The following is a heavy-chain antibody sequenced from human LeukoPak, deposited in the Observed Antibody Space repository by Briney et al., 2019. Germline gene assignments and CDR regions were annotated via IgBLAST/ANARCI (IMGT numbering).Heavy chain of an antibody. V-gene: IGHV4-34*01. CDR2: INHSGST. CDR3: ARGPHRQGAVVAAIPFDY. D-gene: IGHD2-15*01. CDR1: GGSFSGYY. Sequence: SETLSLTCAVYGGSFSGYYWSWIRQPPGKGLEWIGEINHSGSTNYNPSLKSRDTISVDTSKNQFSLKLSSVTAADTAVYYCARGPHRQGAVVAAIPFDYWGQGTLVTVSS. J-gene: IGHJ4*02.